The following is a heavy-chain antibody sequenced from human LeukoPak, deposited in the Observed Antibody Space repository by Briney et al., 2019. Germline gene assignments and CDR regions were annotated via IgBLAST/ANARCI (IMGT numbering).Heavy chain of an antibody. CDR2: ISYDGSNK. CDR1: GFTFSSYT. Sequence: GGSLRLSCAASGFTFSSYTMHWVRQAPGKGLKWLAVISYDGSNKYYADSVKGRFTIARDNSKNTQYLQMNSRRAEDTAVYYCAREPPRRALDYWGQGTLVTVSS. J-gene: IGHJ4*02. V-gene: IGHV3-30-3*01. CDR3: AREPPRRALDY.